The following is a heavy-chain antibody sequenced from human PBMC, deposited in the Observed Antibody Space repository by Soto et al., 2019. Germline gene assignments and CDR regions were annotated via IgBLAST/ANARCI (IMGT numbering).Heavy chain of an antibody. CDR1: GGSVSSGSDY. J-gene: IGHJ1*01. CDR2: IYHSGST. V-gene: IGHV4-61*01. D-gene: IGHD5-18*01. CDR3: AKHGYYEYFQY. Sequence: SETLSLTCTVSGGSVSSGSDYWSWIRQPPGKGLEWIAYIYHSGSTNYNPSLKSRVTISVDTSKNQFSLNLRSVTAADTAVYYCAKHGYYEYFQYWGQGTLVTVS.